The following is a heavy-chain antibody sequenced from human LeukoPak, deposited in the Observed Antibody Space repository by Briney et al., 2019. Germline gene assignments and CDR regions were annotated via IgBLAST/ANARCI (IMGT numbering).Heavy chain of an antibody. Sequence: SETLSLTCTVSGGSISSSSYYWGWIRQPPGKGLEWIGSIYYSGSTYYNPSLKSRVTISVDTSKNQFSLKLSSVTAADTAVYYCAEHSSSWYDPFDYWGQGTLVTVSS. CDR2: IYYSGST. V-gene: IGHV4-39*01. CDR3: AEHSSSWYDPFDY. D-gene: IGHD6-13*01. CDR1: GGSISSSSYY. J-gene: IGHJ4*02.